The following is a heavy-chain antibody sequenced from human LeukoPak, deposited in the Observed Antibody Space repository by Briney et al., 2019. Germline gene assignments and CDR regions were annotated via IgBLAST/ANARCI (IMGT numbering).Heavy chain of an antibody. CDR1: GGSISSHY. CDR2: IYYSGSS. CDR3: ARLYDSSGYTNWLDP. D-gene: IGHD3-22*01. J-gene: IGHJ5*02. Sequence: PSETLSLTCTVSGGSISSHYWSWIRQPPGKGLEWIGYIYYSGSSKYNPSLKSRVTISVDTSKNQFSLKLSSVTAADTPVYYCARLYDSSGYTNWLDPWGQGTLVTVSS. V-gene: IGHV4-59*11.